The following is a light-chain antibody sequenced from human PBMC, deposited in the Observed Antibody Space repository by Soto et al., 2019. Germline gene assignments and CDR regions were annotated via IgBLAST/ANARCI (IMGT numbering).Light chain of an antibody. CDR2: DAS. CDR3: QQYSSSPPIT. CDR1: QSISSSK. J-gene: IGKJ5*01. V-gene: IGKV3-20*01. Sequence: EIVLTQSPGTLSLSPGERATLSCRASQSISSSKVAWYQQKPGQAPRLLIYDASTRATGIPDRVSGSGSGTDFTLTINRLEPEDFAVYYCQQYSSSPPITFGQGTRLEIK.